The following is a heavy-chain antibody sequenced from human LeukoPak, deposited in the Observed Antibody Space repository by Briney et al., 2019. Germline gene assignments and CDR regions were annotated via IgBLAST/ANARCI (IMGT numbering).Heavy chain of an antibody. CDR2: FDPEDGET. CDR1: GYTLTELS. Sequence: GASVKVSCKVSGYTLTELSMHWVRHAPGKGLEWMGGFDPEDGETIYAQKFQGRVTMTEDTSTDTAYMELSSLRSEDTAVYYCATEGSYSVGYAFDIWGQGTMVTVSS. D-gene: IGHD1-26*01. J-gene: IGHJ3*02. CDR3: ATEGSYSVGYAFDI. V-gene: IGHV1-24*01.